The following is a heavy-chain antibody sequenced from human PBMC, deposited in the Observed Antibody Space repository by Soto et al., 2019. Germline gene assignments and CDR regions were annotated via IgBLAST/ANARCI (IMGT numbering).Heavy chain of an antibody. J-gene: IGHJ4*02. CDR1: GGSISSSSYY. CDR3: ASYYDILTGPLDY. Sequence: QLQLQESGPGLVKPSETLSLTCTVSGGSISSSSYYWGWIRQPPGKGLEWIGSIYYSGSTYYNPSLKSRVTISVDTSKNQFSLKLSSVTAADTAVYYCASYYDILTGPLDYWGQGTLVTVSS. V-gene: IGHV4-39*01. CDR2: IYYSGST. D-gene: IGHD3-9*01.